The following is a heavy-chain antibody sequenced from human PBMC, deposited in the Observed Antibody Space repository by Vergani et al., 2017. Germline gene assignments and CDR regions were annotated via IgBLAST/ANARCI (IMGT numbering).Heavy chain of an antibody. V-gene: IGHV3-23*01. J-gene: IGHJ4*02. D-gene: IGHD5-24*01. CDR2: ISGSGGST. Sequence: EVQLLESGGGLVQPGGSLRLYCAASGFTFSSYAMSWVRQAPGKGLEWVSAISGSGGSTYYADSVKGRFTISRDNSKNTLYLQMNSLRAEDTAVYYCANRDGYKGNLDYWGQGTLVTVSS. CDR1: GFTFSSYA. CDR3: ANRDGYKGNLDY.